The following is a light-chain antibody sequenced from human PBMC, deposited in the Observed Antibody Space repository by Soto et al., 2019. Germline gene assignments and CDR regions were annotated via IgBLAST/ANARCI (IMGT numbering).Light chain of an antibody. Sequence: DFQMTQSPSSLSASVGDRVTITCRATQAIKNFLNWYQQKPGRAPKLLIYDASTLQRGVPSRFSGSGSGTHFTFVISSLQPEDVGTYYCQQSDNLPLTFGQGTRLDIK. CDR1: QAIKNF. CDR2: DAS. J-gene: IGKJ5*01. CDR3: QQSDNLPLT. V-gene: IGKV1-33*01.